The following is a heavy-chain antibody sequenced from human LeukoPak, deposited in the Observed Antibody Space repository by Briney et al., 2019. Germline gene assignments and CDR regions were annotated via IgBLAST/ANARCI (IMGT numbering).Heavy chain of an antibody. CDR1: GFALSSHW. J-gene: IGHJ6*02. CDR2: VNRDGSET. Sequence: GGSLRLSCAASGFALSSHWMTWVRQVPGRGPEWVANVNRDGSETYYLDSVKGRFTISKDNAKNSLYLQMNSLGAEDTALYHCARNNGMDVWGQGTTVIVSS. CDR3: ARNNGMDV. V-gene: IGHV3-7*03.